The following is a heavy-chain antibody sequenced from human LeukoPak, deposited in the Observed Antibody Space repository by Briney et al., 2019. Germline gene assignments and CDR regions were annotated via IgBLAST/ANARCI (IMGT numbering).Heavy chain of an antibody. CDR1: GFTFSSYS. D-gene: IGHD1-26*01. J-gene: IGHJ4*02. Sequence: PGGSLRLSCAASGFTFSSYSMNWVRQAPGKGLEWVSYISSSSSTIYYADSVKGRFTISRDNAKNSLYLQMNSLRAEDTAVYYCARDRREWELEEGEYYFDYWGQGTLVTVSS. CDR2: ISSSSSTI. CDR3: ARDRREWELEEGEYYFDY. V-gene: IGHV3-48*04.